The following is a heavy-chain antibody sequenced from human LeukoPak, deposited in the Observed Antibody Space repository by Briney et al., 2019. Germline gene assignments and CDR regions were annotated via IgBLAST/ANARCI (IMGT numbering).Heavy chain of an antibody. CDR3: AKSHGSGSYYPLDY. J-gene: IGHJ4*02. V-gene: IGHV3-23*01. D-gene: IGHD3-10*01. CDR1: GFTFSSYG. Sequence: GGSLRLSCAASGFTFSSYGMSWVRQAPGKGLEWVSAISGSGGSTYYADSVKGRFTISRDNSKNTLYLQMNSLRAEDTALYYCAKSHGSGSYYPLDYWGQGTLVTVSS. CDR2: ISGSGGST.